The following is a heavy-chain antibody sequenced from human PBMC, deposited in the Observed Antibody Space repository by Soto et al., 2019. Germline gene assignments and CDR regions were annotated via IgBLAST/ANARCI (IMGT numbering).Heavy chain of an antibody. Sequence: VQLLESGGGLVQPGGSLRLSCAASGFTFSSHVMNWVRQAPGKGLEWVAAISGGGGTTFYGDSVEGRFTMSRDNSKNTLFLQMNSLRAEDTAVYYCARGPRAPPPHDYGMDVWGQGTTVTVSS. J-gene: IGHJ6*02. CDR3: ARGPRAPPPHDYGMDV. V-gene: IGHV3-23*01. CDR2: ISGGGGTT. CDR1: GFTFSSHV.